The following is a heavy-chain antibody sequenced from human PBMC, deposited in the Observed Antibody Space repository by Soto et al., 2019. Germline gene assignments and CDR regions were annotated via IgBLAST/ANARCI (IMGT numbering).Heavy chain of an antibody. CDR3: AAYYYDSSGYYIGYAFDI. V-gene: IGHV1-58*01. Sequence: ASVKVSCKASGFTFTSSAVQWVRQARGQRLEWIGWIVVGSGNTNYAQKFQERVTITRDMSTSTAYMELSSLRSEDTAVYYCAAYYYDSSGYYIGYAFDIWGQGAMVTVSS. D-gene: IGHD3-22*01. CDR2: IVVGSGNT. CDR1: GFTFTSSA. J-gene: IGHJ3*02.